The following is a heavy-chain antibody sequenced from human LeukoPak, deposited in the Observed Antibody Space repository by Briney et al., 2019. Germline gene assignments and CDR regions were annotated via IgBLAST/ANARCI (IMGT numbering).Heavy chain of an antibody. V-gene: IGHV4-38-2*02. D-gene: IGHD5-18*01. CDR2: IYHSGST. CDR1: GYSISSGYY. Sequence: PSETLSLTCTVSGYSISSGYYWGWIRQPPGKGLEWVGNIYHSGSTYYNTSLKSRVTISVDRSKNQFSLKLSSVTAADTAVYYCARVNVAMVLIDYWGQGTLVTVSS. CDR3: ARVNVAMVLIDY. J-gene: IGHJ4*02.